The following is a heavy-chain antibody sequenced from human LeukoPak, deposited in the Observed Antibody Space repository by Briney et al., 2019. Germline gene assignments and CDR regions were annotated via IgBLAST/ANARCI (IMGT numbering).Heavy chain of an antibody. CDR2: INPNSGGT. CDR1: GYTFTGYY. Sequence: ASVKVSCKASGYTFTGYYIHWVRQAPGQGLEWMAWINPNSGGTNYAQKFQGRVTVTRDTSITTAYMELSRLRSDDTAVYFCARIGVYSGSDSSIDFWGQGTLVTVSS. V-gene: IGHV1-2*02. J-gene: IGHJ4*02. D-gene: IGHD5-12*01. CDR3: ARIGVYSGSDSSIDF.